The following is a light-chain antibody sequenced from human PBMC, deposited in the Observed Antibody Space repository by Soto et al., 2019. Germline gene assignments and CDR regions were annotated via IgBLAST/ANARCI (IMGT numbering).Light chain of an antibody. CDR1: QSVSSN. CDR3: QQYNNWPIT. V-gene: IGKV3-15*01. CDR2: GAS. Sequence: EIVLTQSPGPLSLSPGERAALSCRASQSVSSNLAWYQQKPGQAPRLLIYGASTRATGIPARFSGSGSGTEFTLTISSLQSEDFAVYYCQQYNNWPITFGQGTRLEI. J-gene: IGKJ5*01.